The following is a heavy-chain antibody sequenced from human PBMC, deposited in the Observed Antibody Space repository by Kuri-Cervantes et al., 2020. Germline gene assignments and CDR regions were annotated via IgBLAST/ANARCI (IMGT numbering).Heavy chain of an antibody. Sequence: ASVKVSCKASGYTFTGYYIHWVRQAPGQGREWMGLIDPNSGDNRYPQKFQGRVTMTLDTSISTVYMDLSRLTSDDTAVYYCARDRPHNLFDSWGQGTLVTVSS. CDR1: GYTFTGYY. D-gene: IGHD6-6*01. CDR3: ARDRPHNLFDS. J-gene: IGHJ5*01. CDR2: IDPNSGDN. V-gene: IGHV1-2*02.